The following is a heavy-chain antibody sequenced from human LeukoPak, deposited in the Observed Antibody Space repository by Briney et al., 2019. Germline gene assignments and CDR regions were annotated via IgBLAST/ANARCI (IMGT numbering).Heavy chain of an antibody. Sequence: GGSLRLSCEASASRFTFSSYTMSWVRQAPGTGLEWVSSLSANGGSTYHADSVKGRFTISRDNSKNTLYLQMDNLRAEDTAIYYCAKDSGDDPDFFDYWGQGALVTVSS. V-gene: IGHV3-23*01. D-gene: IGHD4-17*01. CDR1: ASRFTFSSYT. J-gene: IGHJ4*02. CDR3: AKDSGDDPDFFDY. CDR2: LSANGGST.